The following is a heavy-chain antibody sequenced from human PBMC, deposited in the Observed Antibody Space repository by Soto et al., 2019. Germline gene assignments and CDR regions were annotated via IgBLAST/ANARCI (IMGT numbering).Heavy chain of an antibody. CDR3: ARNYQGLSY. CDR2: INPNSVST. Sequence: ASVKVSCKASGYTFTGYYMHWVRQAPGQGLEWMGWINPNSVSTAYAQKFQGRITMTRDTSISTAYMELSSLKSEDTAAYFCARNYQGLSYWGQGTLVTVSS. D-gene: IGHD1-7*01. J-gene: IGHJ4*02. V-gene: IGHV1-2*02. CDR1: GYTFTGYY.